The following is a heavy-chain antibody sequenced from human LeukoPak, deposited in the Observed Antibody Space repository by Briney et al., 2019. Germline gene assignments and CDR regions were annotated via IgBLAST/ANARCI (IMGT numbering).Heavy chain of an antibody. Sequence: SGTLSLTCAVSGGSISSNNWWSWVRQPPGRGLEWIADIYHTGSTNYSPSLKNRVTISVDKSKNQFFLKLNSVTAADTAVYYCGRLMAGLDWGQGTLVTVSS. D-gene: IGHD6-19*01. CDR2: IYHTGST. CDR1: GGSISSNNW. J-gene: IGHJ4*02. V-gene: IGHV4-4*02. CDR3: GRLMAGLD.